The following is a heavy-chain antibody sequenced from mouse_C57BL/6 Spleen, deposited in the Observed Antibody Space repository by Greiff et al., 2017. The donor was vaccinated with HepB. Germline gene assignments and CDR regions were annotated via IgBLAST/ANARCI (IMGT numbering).Heavy chain of an antibody. Sequence: QVQLQQSGAELVKPGASVKLSCKASGYTFTSYWMHWVKQRPGQGLEWIGMIHPNSGSTNYNEKFKSKATLTVDKSSSTAYMQLSSLTSEDSAVYYCAREGHYYGSSYGYWGQGTTLTVSS. CDR1: GYTFTSYW. CDR3: AREGHYYGSSYGY. J-gene: IGHJ2*01. D-gene: IGHD1-1*01. CDR2: IHPNSGST. V-gene: IGHV1-64*01.